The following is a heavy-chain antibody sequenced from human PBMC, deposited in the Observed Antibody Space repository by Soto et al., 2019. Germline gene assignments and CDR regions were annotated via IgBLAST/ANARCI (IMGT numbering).Heavy chain of an antibody. CDR2: STHSRRT. CDR3: ARGTSTGTMSY. Sequence: PSETLSLTCAVYGGSFNDFFWSWIRQPPGKGLEWIGESTHSRRTNYNPSLKSRVTISVDTSKNQFSLNLSSVTAADTAVYYCARGTSTGTMSYWGQGTLVT. CDR1: GGSFNDFF. J-gene: IGHJ4*02. D-gene: IGHD1-1*01. V-gene: IGHV4-34*01.